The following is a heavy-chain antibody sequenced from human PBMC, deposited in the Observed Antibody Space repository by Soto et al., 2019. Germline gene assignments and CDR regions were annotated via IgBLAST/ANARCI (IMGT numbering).Heavy chain of an antibody. CDR1: GGAFSSYA. Sequence: SVNVSCKASGGAFSSYAISWVRQAPGQGLEWMGGIIPIFGTANYAQKFQGRVTITADKSTSTAYMELSSLRSEDTAVYYCARDLGTYSSSHPSYYWGQGTLVTVSS. V-gene: IGHV1-69*06. J-gene: IGHJ4*02. CDR2: IIPIFGTA. D-gene: IGHD6-6*01. CDR3: ARDLGTYSSSHPSYY.